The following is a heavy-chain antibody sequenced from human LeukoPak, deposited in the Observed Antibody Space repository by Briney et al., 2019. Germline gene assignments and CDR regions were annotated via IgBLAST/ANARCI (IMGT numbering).Heavy chain of an antibody. V-gene: IGHV4-59*01. D-gene: IGHD3-10*01. CDR3: ARGGYYGSGNDFRFDP. CDR1: GGSISSYY. CDR2: IYYSGST. Sequence: PSETLSLTCTVSGGSISSYYWSWIRQPPGKGLEWIGYIYYSGSTNYKPSLKSRVTISVDTSKNQFSLKLSSVTAADTAVYYCARGGYYGSGNDFRFDPWGQGTLVTVSS. J-gene: IGHJ5*02.